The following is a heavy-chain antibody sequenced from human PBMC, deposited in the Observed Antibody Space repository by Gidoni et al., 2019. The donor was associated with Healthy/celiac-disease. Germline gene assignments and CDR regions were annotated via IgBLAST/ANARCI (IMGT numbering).Heavy chain of an antibody. CDR2: ISYDGSNK. CDR1: GFTFSSYG. CDR3: AKDVSSGWYEVGTHHAAHDY. V-gene: IGHV3-30*18. D-gene: IGHD6-19*01. Sequence: QVQLVESGGGVVQPGRSLRLSWSASGFTFSSYGLHWVRPAPGKGLEWVAVISYDGSNKYYADSVKGRFTISRDNSKNTLYLQMNSLRAEDTAVYYCAKDVSSGWYEVGTHHAAHDYWGQGTLVTVSS. J-gene: IGHJ4*02.